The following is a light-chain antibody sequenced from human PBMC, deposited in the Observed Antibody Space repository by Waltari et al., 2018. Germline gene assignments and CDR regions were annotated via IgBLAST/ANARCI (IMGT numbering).Light chain of an antibody. CDR1: QSIGRY. CDR2: GAS. Sequence: EIVLTQSPGTLFLSPGERATLSCRASQSIGRYLAWYQQKPGQAPMLLIYGASSRATGIPDRFSGSGSGTDFSLTISRLVPEDFAVYYCQNHERLPATFGQGTKVEIK. J-gene: IGKJ1*01. CDR3: QNHERLPAT. V-gene: IGKV3-20*01.